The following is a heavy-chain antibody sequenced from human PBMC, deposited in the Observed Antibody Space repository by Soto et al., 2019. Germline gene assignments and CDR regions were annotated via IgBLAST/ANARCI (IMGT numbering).Heavy chain of an antibody. CDR1: GGSVSSGDYY. D-gene: IGHD6-13*01. CDR2: IYYSGST. Sequence: PSETLSLTCTVSGGSVSSGDYYWSWIRQPPGKGLEWIGYIYYSGSTYYNPSLKSRVTISVDTSKNQFSLKLSSVTAADTAVYYCARRGSSRQIYHYGMDVWGPGTTVTVSS. V-gene: IGHV4-30-4*01. J-gene: IGHJ6*02. CDR3: ARRGSSRQIYHYGMDV.